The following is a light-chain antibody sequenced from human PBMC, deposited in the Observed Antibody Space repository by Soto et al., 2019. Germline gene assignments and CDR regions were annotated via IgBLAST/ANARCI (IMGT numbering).Light chain of an antibody. CDR1: SGINVGTYR. CDR2: YKSDSDK. CDR3: MIWHSSAVV. Sequence: QPVPTQPSSLSASPGASASLTCTLRSGINVGTYRIYWYQQKPGSPPQYLLRYKSDSDKQQGSGVPSRFSGSKDASANAGILLISGLQSEDEADYYCMIWHSSAVVFGGGTKLTVL. J-gene: IGLJ2*01. V-gene: IGLV5-45*03.